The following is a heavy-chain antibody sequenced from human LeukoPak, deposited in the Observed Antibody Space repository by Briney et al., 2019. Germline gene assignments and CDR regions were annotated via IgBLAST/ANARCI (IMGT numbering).Heavy chain of an antibody. CDR3: ARDMWGTFDY. D-gene: IGHD7-27*01. V-gene: IGHV3-74*01. CDR1: GFTFSVFW. J-gene: IGHJ4*02. CDR2: INPDGSTT. Sequence: GRSLRLSCAASGFTFSVFWMHWVRQAPGTGPVWVSRINPDGSTTSYADSVKGRFTISRDNAKNTLYLQISSLRAEDTAVYYCARDMWGTFDYWGQGTLVTVSS.